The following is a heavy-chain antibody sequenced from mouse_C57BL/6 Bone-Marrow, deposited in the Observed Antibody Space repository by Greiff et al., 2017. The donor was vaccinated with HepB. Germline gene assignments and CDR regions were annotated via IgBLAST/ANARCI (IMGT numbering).Heavy chain of an antibody. J-gene: IGHJ2*01. Sequence: VQLQQPGAELVMPGASVKLSCKASGYTFTGYWMHWVKQRPGQGLEWIGEIDPSDSYTNYNQKFKGKSTLTVDKSSSTAYMQLSSLTSEDSAVYYCARDYDYYFDYWGQGTTLTVSS. CDR3: ARDYDYYFDY. D-gene: IGHD2-4*01. V-gene: IGHV1-69*01. CDR1: GYTFTGYW. CDR2: IDPSDSYT.